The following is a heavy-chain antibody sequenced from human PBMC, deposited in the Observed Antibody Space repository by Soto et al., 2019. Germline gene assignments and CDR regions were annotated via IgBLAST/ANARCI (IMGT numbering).Heavy chain of an antibody. J-gene: IGHJ6*02. CDR1: GYTFTRYY. D-gene: IGHD2-15*01. Sequence: ASVKVSCKASGYTFTRYYIHWVRQAPGQGLEWMGIINPSVGTRSFAQRLQDRITMTTDTSTSTVYMELSSLRSEVTAMYYCARDLLLVGAPDGDCSGGSCTFPPGGMVVWGPGTSLTVSS. V-gene: IGHV1-46*01. CDR2: INPSVGTR. CDR3: ARDLLLVGAPDGDCSGGSCTFPPGGMVV.